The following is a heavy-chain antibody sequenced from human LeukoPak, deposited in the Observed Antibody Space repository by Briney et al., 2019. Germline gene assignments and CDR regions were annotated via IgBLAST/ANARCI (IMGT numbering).Heavy chain of an antibody. D-gene: IGHD2-2*01. Sequence: PSETLSLTCTVSGGSISSSSYYWGWIRQPPGKGLEWIGSIYYSGSTYYNPSLKSRVTISVDTSKNQFSLKLSSVTAADTAVYYCARGDYQDWFDPWGQGTLVTVSS. CDR3: ARGDYQDWFDP. CDR2: IYYSGST. CDR1: GGSISSSSYY. V-gene: IGHV4-39*07. J-gene: IGHJ5*02.